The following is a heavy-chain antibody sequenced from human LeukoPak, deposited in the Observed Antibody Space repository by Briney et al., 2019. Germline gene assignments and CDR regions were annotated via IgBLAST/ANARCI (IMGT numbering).Heavy chain of an antibody. CDR2: ISGSGGTT. V-gene: IGHV3-23*01. CDR3: AYLGLSSDWTEVPGTQIDH. Sequence: GGSLRLSGAASEFTFSNYARRWVRQAPGNGLEWVSVISGSGGTTYYADSGKGRFTISRDDCKNTLELQMNSLRADDTAVYYCAYLGLSSDWTEVPGTQIDHWGQGTLVSVSS. D-gene: IGHD1-1*01. CDR1: EFTFSNYA. J-gene: IGHJ4*02.